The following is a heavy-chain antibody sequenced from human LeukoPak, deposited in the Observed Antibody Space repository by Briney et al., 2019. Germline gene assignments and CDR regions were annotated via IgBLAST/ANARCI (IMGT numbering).Heavy chain of an antibody. D-gene: IGHD2-2*01. CDR2: IYYSGST. J-gene: IGHJ4*02. CDR3: ARGRRGDIVVVPAAGGYFDY. V-gene: IGHV4-30-4*01. CDR1: GGSISSGDYY. Sequence: SETLSLTCTVSGGSISSGDYYWSWIRQPPGRGLEWIGYIYYSGSTYYNPSLKSRVTISVDTSKNQFSLKLSSVTAADTAVYYCARGRRGDIVVVPAAGGYFDYWGQGTLVTVSS.